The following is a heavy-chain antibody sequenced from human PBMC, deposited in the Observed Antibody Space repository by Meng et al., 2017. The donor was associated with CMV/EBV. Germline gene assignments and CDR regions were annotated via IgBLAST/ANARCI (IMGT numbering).Heavy chain of an antibody. CDR3: ARGIAVAVWGYYYYYGMDV. Sequence: SETLSLTCAVYGGSFSGYYWSWIRQPPGKGLEWIGEINHSGSTNYNPSLKSRVTISVDTSKNQFSLKLSSVTAADTAVYYCARGIAVAVWGYYYYYGMDVWGQGTTVTVSS. V-gene: IGHV4-34*01. CDR2: INHSGST. J-gene: IGHJ6*02. D-gene: IGHD6-19*01. CDR1: GGSFSGYY.